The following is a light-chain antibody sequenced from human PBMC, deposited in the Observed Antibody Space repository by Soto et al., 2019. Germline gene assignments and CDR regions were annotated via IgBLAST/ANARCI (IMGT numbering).Light chain of an antibody. CDR3: QQYGGAPLT. CDR2: GAS. Sequence: DIVLTQSPGTVSLSPGERTSLSRRASQSVSSSYLAWYQQKPGQAPRLLIYGASSRATGIPDRFSGSGSGTDFTLTISRLEPEDFAVYYCQQYGGAPLTFGGGTKVEIK. CDR1: QSVSSSY. J-gene: IGKJ4*01. V-gene: IGKV3-20*01.